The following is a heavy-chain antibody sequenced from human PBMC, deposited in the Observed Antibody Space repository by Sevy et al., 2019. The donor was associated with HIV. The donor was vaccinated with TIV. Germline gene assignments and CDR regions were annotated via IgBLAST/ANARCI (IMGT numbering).Heavy chain of an antibody. CDR1: GGSISTYY. J-gene: IGHJ6*03. V-gene: IGHV4-59*01. D-gene: IGHD5-12*01. Sequence: SETLSLTCTVSGGSISTYYWSWIQQPPGKGLEWIGYMYYTGSTNYNPSLKSRVTISVDTSKNQFSLKLSSVTAADTAVYYCARVVATTYYYYYMDVWGKGTTVTVSS. CDR2: MYYTGST. CDR3: ARVVATTYYYYYMDV.